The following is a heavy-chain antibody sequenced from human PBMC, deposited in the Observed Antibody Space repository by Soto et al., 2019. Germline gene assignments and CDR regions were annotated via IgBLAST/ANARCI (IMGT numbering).Heavy chain of an antibody. CDR2: VNPADSDT. CDR1: GYIFTSYW. V-gene: IGHV5-51*01. D-gene: IGHD3-22*01. CDR3: VTPDSSGYYSH. Sequence: AESLKISCKASGYIFTSYWICGVRQMPGIGLEWMGIVNPADSDTRYSPSFQGQVTVSADKSISTAYLQWGSLKASDTAMYYCVTPDSSGYYSHWGQGTPVTVSS. J-gene: IGHJ4*02.